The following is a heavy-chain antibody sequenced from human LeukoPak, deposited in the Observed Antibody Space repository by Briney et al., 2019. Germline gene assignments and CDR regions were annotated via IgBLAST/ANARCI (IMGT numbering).Heavy chain of an antibody. CDR2: IIPIFGTA. CDR1: GGTFSSYA. CDR3: ASSRSRDFWSGYYSYYFDY. D-gene: IGHD3-3*01. J-gene: IGHJ4*02. Sequence: SVKVSCKASGGTFSSYAISWVRQAPGQGLEWMGGIIPIFGTANYAQKFQGRVTITADESTSTAYMELSSLRSEDTAVYYCASSRSRDFWSGYYSYYFDYWGQGTLVTVSS. V-gene: IGHV1-69*01.